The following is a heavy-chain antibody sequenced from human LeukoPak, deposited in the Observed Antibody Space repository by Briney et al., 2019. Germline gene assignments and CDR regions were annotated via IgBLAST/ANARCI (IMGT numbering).Heavy chain of an antibody. Sequence: ASVKVSCKASGYTFTGYYMHWVRQAPGQGLEWMGRINPNSGGTNYAQKFQGRVTMTWDTSISTAYMELSRLRSDDTAVYYCARVRGVIGYYYYGMDVWGQGTTVTVSS. CDR2: INPNSGGT. D-gene: IGHD3-10*01. J-gene: IGHJ6*02. CDR1: GYTFTGYY. V-gene: IGHV1-2*06. CDR3: ARVRGVIGYYYYGMDV.